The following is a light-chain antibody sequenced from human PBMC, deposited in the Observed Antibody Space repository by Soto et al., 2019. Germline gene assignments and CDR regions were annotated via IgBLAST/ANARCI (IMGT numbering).Light chain of an antibody. CDR3: QQYGSAPQT. V-gene: IGKV3-20*01. CDR2: GAS. Sequence: EIVLTQSPGTLSLSPGERATLSCRASQSVTNNFLAWYHQKPGQDPRLLIYGASTRATGIPDRFSGGGSGTDFTLTISRLEPEDFAVYYCQQYGSAPQTFGQGTKVDVK. J-gene: IGKJ1*01. CDR1: QSVTNNF.